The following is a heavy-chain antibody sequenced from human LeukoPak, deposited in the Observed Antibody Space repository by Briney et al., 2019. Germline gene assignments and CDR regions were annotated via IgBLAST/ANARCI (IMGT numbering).Heavy chain of an antibody. Sequence: KAGGSLRLSCAASGFTFSSYSMNWVRQAPGKGLEWVSSISSSSSYIYYADSVKGRFTISRDNSKNTLYLQMNSLRGDDTAVYYCAKDSYSTSGEGDFDYWGQGTLVTVSS. V-gene: IGHV3-21*06. CDR3: AKDSYSTSGEGDFDY. D-gene: IGHD6-6*01. CDR1: GFTFSSYS. CDR2: ISSSSSYI. J-gene: IGHJ4*02.